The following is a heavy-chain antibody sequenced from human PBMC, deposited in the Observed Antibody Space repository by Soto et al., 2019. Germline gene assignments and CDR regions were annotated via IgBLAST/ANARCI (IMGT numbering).Heavy chain of an antibody. CDR3: AKVGLLYYYVCSGYYPGPAAY. J-gene: IGHJ4*02. CDR2: ISYVGNNK. CDR1: GFTFSSYG. Sequence: QVQLVESGGGVVQPGRSLRLSCAASGFTFSSYGMHWVRQAPGRGLEWVAVISYVGNNKYYEYSVKGRFAISRDNSKNPLYLQMNALRSAAPAVYYCAKVGLLYYYVCSGYYPGPAAYWGQGTLVTVSS. V-gene: IGHV3-30*18. D-gene: IGHD3-22*01.